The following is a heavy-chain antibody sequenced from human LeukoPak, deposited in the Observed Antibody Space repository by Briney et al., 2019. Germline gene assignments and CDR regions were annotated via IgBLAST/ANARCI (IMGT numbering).Heavy chain of an antibody. J-gene: IGHJ3*02. V-gene: IGHV3-30*04. Sequence: GGSLRLSCAASGFTFSSYAMHWVRQAPGKGLEWVAVISYDGSNKYYADSVKGRFTISRDNSKNTLYLQMNSLRAEDTAVYYCAKAIAVGPGAFDIWGQGTMVTVSS. CDR1: GFTFSSYA. D-gene: IGHD6-19*01. CDR2: ISYDGSNK. CDR3: AKAIAVGPGAFDI.